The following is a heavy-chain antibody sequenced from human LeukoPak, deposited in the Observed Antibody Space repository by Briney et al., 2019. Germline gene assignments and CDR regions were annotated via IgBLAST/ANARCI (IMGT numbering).Heavy chain of an antibody. V-gene: IGHV3-23*01. CDR3: AKDGLQFLEWLLYFDY. CDR1: GFTFSSYA. J-gene: IGHJ4*02. D-gene: IGHD3-3*01. Sequence: GGSLRLSCAASGFTFSSYAMSWVRQAPGKGLEWVSAISGSGGSTYYADSVKGRFTISRDNSKNTLYLQMNSLRAEDTAVYYCAKDGLQFLEWLLYFDYWGQGTLVTVSS. CDR2: ISGSGGST.